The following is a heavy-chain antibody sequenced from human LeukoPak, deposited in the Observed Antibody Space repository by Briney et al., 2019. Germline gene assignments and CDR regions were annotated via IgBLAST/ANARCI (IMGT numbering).Heavy chain of an antibody. J-gene: IGHJ3*02. D-gene: IGHD1-26*01. V-gene: IGHV4-30-2*01. CDR1: GGSISSGGYY. Sequence: SQTLSLTCTVSGGSISSGGYYWSWIRQPPGKGLEWIGYIYHSGSTYYNPSLKSRVTISVDRSKNQFSLKLSSVTAADTAVYYCARDRGIVGANDAFDIWGQGTMVTVSS. CDR3: ARDRGIVGANDAFDI. CDR2: IYHSGST.